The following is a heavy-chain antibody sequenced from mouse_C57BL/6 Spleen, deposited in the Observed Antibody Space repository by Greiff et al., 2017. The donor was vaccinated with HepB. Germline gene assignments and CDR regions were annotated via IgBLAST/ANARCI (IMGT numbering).Heavy chain of an antibody. V-gene: IGHV14-4*01. Sequence: EVQLVESGAELVRPGASVKLSCTASGFNIKDDYMHWVKQRPEQGLEWIGWIDPENGDTEYASKFQGKATITADTSSNTAYLQLSSLTSEDTAVYYCTTLLPNWYFDVWGTGTTVTVSS. D-gene: IGHD2-10*01. CDR3: TTLLPNWYFDV. J-gene: IGHJ1*03. CDR1: GFNIKDDY. CDR2: IDPENGDT.